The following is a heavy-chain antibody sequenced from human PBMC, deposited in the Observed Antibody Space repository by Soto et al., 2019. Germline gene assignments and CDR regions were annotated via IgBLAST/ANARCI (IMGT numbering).Heavy chain of an antibody. V-gene: IGHV4-39*01. CDR2: VYYSGST. CDR1: GVSITTSSYF. D-gene: IGHD2-21*02. Sequence: SETLSLTCTVSGVSITTSSYFWGWIRQPPGKGLEWIGSVYYSGSTYYNPSLKSRVTISVDTSKNQFSLKLTSVTAADTAVYYCVNNLRVDYYFYQNWGQGTLGTVSS. CDR3: VNNLRVDYYFYQN. J-gene: IGHJ4*02.